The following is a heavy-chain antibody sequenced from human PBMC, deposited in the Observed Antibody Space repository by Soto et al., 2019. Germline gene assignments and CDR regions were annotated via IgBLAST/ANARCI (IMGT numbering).Heavy chain of an antibody. V-gene: IGHV3-74*01. CDR1: GFSFSSYW. CDR3: AKREGNTYGLFH. D-gene: IGHD5-18*01. J-gene: IGHJ4*02. Sequence: EVQLVESGGGLVQPGGSLRLSCAASGFSFSSYWIHWVRQAPGKGLVWVSRIKTDGSTTDYAVSVKGRFTISRDNAKNTLYLQMNSLRAEDTAVYYCAKREGNTYGLFHWGQGTLVTVSS. CDR2: IKTDGSTT.